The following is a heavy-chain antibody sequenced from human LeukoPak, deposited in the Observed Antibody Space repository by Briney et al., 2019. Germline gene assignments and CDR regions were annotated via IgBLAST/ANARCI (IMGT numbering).Heavy chain of an antibody. CDR2: IYYSGST. CDR3: ARERQWLVRGWFDP. CDR1: GGSFSGYY. D-gene: IGHD6-19*01. Sequence: KPSETLSLTCAVYGGSFSGYYWSWIRQPPGKGLEWIGYIYYSGSTNYNPSLKSRVTISVDTSKNQFSLKLSSVTAADTAVYYCARERQWLVRGWFDPWGQGTLVTVSS. V-gene: IGHV4-59*01. J-gene: IGHJ5*02.